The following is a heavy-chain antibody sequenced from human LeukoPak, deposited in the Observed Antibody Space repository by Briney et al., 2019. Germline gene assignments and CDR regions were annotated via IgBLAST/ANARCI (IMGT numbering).Heavy chain of an antibody. D-gene: IGHD3-10*01. CDR1: GFTFSSYG. CDR3: ARVRFGMVRGAFDY. J-gene: IGHJ4*02. Sequence: GRSLRLSCAASGFTFSSYGMHWVRQAPGKGLEWVAVIWYDGSNKYYADSVKGRFTISRDNSKNTLYLQMNSLRAEDTAVYYCARVRFGMVRGAFDYWGQGTLVTVSS. CDR2: IWYDGSNK. V-gene: IGHV3-33*01.